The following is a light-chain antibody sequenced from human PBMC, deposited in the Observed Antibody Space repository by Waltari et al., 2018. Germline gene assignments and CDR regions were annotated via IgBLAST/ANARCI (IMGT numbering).Light chain of an antibody. V-gene: IGLV1-47*01. J-gene: IGLJ3*02. CDR1: RSNIGNNY. CDR2: RNN. Sequence: QSVLTPPPSASGTPGQRVAIACSGSRSNIGNNYLYWYQQRPGTAPKPRIYRNNQRPSGVPDRFSGSKSGTSASLAISGLRSEDEADYYCAAWDDSLSGRVFGGGTKVTVL. CDR3: AAWDDSLSGRV.